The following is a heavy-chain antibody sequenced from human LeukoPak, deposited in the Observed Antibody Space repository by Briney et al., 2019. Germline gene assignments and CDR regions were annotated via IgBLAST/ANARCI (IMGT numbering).Heavy chain of an antibody. V-gene: IGHV3-30*03. CDR1: GFTFSSYG. CDR3: ARDFYYDILTGYYSNAFDI. CDR2: ISYDGSNK. J-gene: IGHJ3*02. D-gene: IGHD3-9*01. Sequence: GGSLRLSCAASGFTFSSYGMHWVRQAPGKGLEWVALISYDGSNKYYADSVKGRFTISRDNSKNTLYLQMNSLRAEDTAVYYCARDFYYDILTGYYSNAFDIWGLGTMVTVSS.